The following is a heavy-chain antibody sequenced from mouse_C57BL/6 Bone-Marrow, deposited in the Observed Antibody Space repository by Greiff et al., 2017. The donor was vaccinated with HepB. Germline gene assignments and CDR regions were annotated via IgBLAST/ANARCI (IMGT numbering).Heavy chain of an antibody. CDR2: IYPGDGDT. Sequence: VKLMESGPELVKPGASVKISCKASGYAFSSSWMNWVKQRPGKGLEWIGRIYPGDGDTNYNGKFKGKATLTADKSSSTAYMQLSSLTSEDSAVYFCARRTYYGSSYDYWGQGTTLTVSS. J-gene: IGHJ2*01. V-gene: IGHV1-82*01. CDR1: GYAFSSSW. CDR3: ARRTYYGSSYDY. D-gene: IGHD1-1*01.